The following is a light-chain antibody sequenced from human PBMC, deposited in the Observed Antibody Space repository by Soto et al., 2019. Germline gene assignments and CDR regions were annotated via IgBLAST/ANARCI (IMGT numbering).Light chain of an antibody. Sequence: DIQMTQSPSTLSASVGDRVTITCRASQSISSWLAWYQQKPGKAPKLLIYDASSLESGVPSRFSGSGSGTEFTLTINSLQPDDFATYYCQQYKSYRWTFGQGTMVEIK. V-gene: IGKV1-5*01. CDR3: QQYKSYRWT. CDR2: DAS. CDR1: QSISSW. J-gene: IGKJ1*01.